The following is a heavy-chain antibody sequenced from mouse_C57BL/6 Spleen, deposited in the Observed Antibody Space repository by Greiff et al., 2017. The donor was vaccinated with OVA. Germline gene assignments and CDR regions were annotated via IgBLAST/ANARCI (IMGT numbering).Heavy chain of an antibody. Sequence: DVQLQESGGGLVQPKGSLKLSCAASGFTFNTYAMHWVRQAPGKGLEWVARIRSKSSNYATYYADSVKDRFTISRDDSQSMLYLQMNNLKTEDTAMYYCVRGLWYYDYYAMDYWGQGTSVTVSS. D-gene: IGHD2-1*01. CDR1: GFTFNTYA. J-gene: IGHJ4*01. CDR2: IRSKSSNYAT. V-gene: IGHV10-3*01. CDR3: VRGLWYYDYYAMDY.